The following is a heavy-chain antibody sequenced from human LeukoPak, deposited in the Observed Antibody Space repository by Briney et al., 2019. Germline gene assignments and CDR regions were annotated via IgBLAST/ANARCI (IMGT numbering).Heavy chain of an antibody. J-gene: IGHJ4*02. CDR3: AGYCSSTSCYGPRYYFDY. Sequence: PGGSLRLSCAASGFTFSSYGMSWVRQAPGKGLEWVSAISGSGGSTYYADSVKGRFTISRDNSKNTLYLQMNSLRAEDTAVYYCAGYCSSTSCYGPRYYFDYWGQGTLVTVSS. CDR1: GFTFSSYG. CDR2: ISGSGGST. D-gene: IGHD2-2*01. V-gene: IGHV3-23*01.